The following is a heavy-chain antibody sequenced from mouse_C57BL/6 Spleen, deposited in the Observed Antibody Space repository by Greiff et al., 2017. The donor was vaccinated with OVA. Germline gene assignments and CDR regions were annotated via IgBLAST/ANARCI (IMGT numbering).Heavy chain of an antibody. CDR2: IRNKANGYTT. D-gene: IGHD2-10*02. V-gene: IGHV7-3*01. CDR1: GFTFTDYY. J-gene: IGHJ4*01. Sequence: EVKLVESGGGLVQPGGSLSLSCAASGFTFTDYYMSWVRQPPGKALEWLGFIRNKANGYTTEYSASVKGRFTISRDNSQSILYLQMNALRAEDSATYYCARSLYPSDYAMDYWGQGTSVTVSS. CDR3: ARSLYPSDYAMDY.